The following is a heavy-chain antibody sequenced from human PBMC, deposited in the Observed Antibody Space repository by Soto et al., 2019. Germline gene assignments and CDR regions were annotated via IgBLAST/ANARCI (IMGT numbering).Heavy chain of an antibody. CDR1: GFTFSNFG. CDR2: ISADGSDK. J-gene: IGHJ4*02. CDR3: VKGSDVARQELDY. V-gene: IGHV3-30*18. Sequence: QVQLVESGGGVVQPGRSLRLSCAASGFTFSNFGMHWVRQAPGKGLEWVAAISADGSDKYFSGSVKGRFTIYRDNSKNTLFLQMNGLRLEDSAVYYCVKGSDVARQELDYWGQGTLVMVSS. D-gene: IGHD3-3*01.